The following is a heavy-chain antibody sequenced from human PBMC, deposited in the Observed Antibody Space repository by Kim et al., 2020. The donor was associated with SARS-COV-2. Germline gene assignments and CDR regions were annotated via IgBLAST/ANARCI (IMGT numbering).Heavy chain of an antibody. Sequence: GGSLRLSCAASGFSFSSYWMLWVRQAPGKGLEWVANINQDGRVQQYVDSMRGRFTISRDNAKNSFYLQINSLRIEDTAVYYCVTTSRSKPFDYWPGSPGHRLL. CDR1: GFSFSSYW. CDR3: VTTSRSKPFDY. J-gene: IGHJ4*02. D-gene: IGHD1-1*01. CDR2: INQDGRVQ. V-gene: IGHV3-7*01.